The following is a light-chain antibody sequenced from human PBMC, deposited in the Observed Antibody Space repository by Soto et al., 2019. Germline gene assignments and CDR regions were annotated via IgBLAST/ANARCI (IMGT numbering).Light chain of an antibody. J-gene: IGLJ3*02. CDR2: DVT. CDR3: SSYAGSYILGV. CDR1: SSDVGGYNH. Sequence: QSALTQPASVSGSPGQSITISCTGTSSDVGGYNHVSWYQQHPGKAPKLIIYDVTKRPSGVPDRFSGTKSGNSASLTISGLQAEDEADYYCSSYAGSYILGVFGGGTKLTVL. V-gene: IGLV2-11*01.